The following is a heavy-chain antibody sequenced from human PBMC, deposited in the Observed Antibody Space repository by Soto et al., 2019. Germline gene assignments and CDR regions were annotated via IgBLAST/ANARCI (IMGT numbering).Heavy chain of an antibody. Sequence: PSETLPLTCTVSGDSFSSYYWSWIRQPPGKGLEWIGYIYYSGTTNYSPSLKSRVTISVDTSKKQFSPMLSSVTAADTAVYYCARETRGYSGYGFDYWGQGMLVTVSS. V-gene: IGHV4-59*01. CDR3: ARETRGYSGYGFDY. D-gene: IGHD5-12*01. CDR2: IYYSGTT. J-gene: IGHJ4*02. CDR1: GDSFSSYY.